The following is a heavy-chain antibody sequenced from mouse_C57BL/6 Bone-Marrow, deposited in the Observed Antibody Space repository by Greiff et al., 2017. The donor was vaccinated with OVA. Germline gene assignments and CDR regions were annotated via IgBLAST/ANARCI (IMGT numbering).Heavy chain of an antibody. D-gene: IGHD1-1*01. CDR1: GYTFTSYW. V-gene: IGHV1-64*01. Sequence: QVQLQQPGAELVKPGASVKLSCKASGYTFTSYWMHWVKQRPGQGLEWIGMIHPNSGSTNYNEKFKSKATLTVDKSSSTAYMPHSSLTSEDSAVYYGARDYYGSRDPLFAYWGQGTLVTVSA. CDR3: ARDYYGSRDPLFAY. J-gene: IGHJ3*01. CDR2: IHPNSGST.